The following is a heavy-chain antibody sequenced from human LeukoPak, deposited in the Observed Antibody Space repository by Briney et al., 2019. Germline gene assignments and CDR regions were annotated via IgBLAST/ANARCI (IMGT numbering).Heavy chain of an antibody. CDR3: ARDQLGNNY. D-gene: IGHD1-1*01. CDR2: INHSGTT. CDR1: GGSFCNYY. J-gene: IGHJ4*02. Sequence: SETLSLTCAVYGGSFCNYYWSWIRQPPGKGLEWIAEINHSGTTNYNPSLKSRVTISVDTSKNQFSLKLNSVTAADTAVYYCARDQLGNNYWGQGTLVTVSS. V-gene: IGHV4-34*01.